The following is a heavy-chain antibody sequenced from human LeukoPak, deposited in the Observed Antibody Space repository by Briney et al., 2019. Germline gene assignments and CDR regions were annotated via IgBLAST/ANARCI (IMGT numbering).Heavy chain of an antibody. CDR2: MNQDGSEK. CDR3: ARDVAAAGRKDY. Sequence: PGGSLRLSCAASGFTFSSYWMSWVRQAPGKGLEWVANMNQDGSEKYYVDSVKGRFTISRDNVKKSLYLQMNSLRAEDTAVYYCARDVAAAGRKDYWGQGTLVTVPS. CDR1: GFTFSSYW. V-gene: IGHV3-7*01. J-gene: IGHJ4*02. D-gene: IGHD6-13*01.